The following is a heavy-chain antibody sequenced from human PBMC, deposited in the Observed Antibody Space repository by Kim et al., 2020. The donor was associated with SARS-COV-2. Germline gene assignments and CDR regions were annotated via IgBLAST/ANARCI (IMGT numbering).Heavy chain of an antibody. Sequence: GGSLRLSCVASGFTFSNCAMNWVRQAPGKGLEWVAAISGGGGATYYAGPVKGRFTISRDNSKDTLYLHMNSLRGDDTAVYYCAKADRMLSYHLDSWGQGTLVTVSS. D-gene: IGHD2-2*01. V-gene: IGHV3-23*01. CDR1: GFTFSNCA. J-gene: IGHJ4*02. CDR2: ISGGGGAT. CDR3: AKADRMLSYHLDS.